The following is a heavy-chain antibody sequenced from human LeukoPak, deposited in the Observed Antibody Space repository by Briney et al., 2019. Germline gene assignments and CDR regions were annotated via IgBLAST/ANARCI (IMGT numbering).Heavy chain of an antibody. CDR1: GGSFSGYY. CDR3: AREPFDI. CDR2: INHSGST. V-gene: IGHV4-34*01. J-gene: IGHJ3*02. Sequence: PSETLSLTCAVYGGSFSGYYWSWIRQPPGKGPEWIGEINHSGSTNYNPSLKSRVTISVDTSKNQFSLKLSSVTAADTAVYYCAREPFDIWGQGTMVTVSS.